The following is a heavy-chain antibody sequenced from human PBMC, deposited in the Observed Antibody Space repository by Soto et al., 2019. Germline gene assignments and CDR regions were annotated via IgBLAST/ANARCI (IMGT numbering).Heavy chain of an antibody. CDR2: IYYSGST. J-gene: IGHJ4*02. CDR3: AKGWRYDLLTGYHDY. CDR1: GGSISSGGYY. V-gene: IGHV4-31*03. D-gene: IGHD3-9*01. Sequence: SETLSLTCTVSGGSISSGGYYWSWIRQHPGKGLEWIGYIYYSGSTYYNPSLKSRVTISVDTSKNQFSLKLSSVTAADTAVYYCAKGWRYDLLTGYHDYWGQGTLVTVSS.